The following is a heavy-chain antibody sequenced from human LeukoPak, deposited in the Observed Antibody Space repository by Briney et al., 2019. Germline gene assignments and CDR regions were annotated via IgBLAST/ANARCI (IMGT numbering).Heavy chain of an antibody. D-gene: IGHD3-10*01. CDR1: GGSISNYY. J-gene: IGHJ4*02. CDR3: ARDLSSRGVISLDY. Sequence: SETLSLTYTVSGGSISNYYWSWIRQPAGKGLEWIGRIYSDGRTNYDLSLSSRLAMSVDTSKNQFSLKLSSVTAADTAVYYCARDLSSRGVISLDYWGQGTLVTVSS. V-gene: IGHV4-4*07. CDR2: IYSDGRT.